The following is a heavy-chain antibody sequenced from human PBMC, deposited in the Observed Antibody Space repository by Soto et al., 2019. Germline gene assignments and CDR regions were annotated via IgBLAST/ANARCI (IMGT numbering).Heavy chain of an antibody. CDR2: IYYSGST. CDR3: ARYQRRNYYYYGMDV. V-gene: IGHV4-31*02. J-gene: IGHJ6*02. Sequence: SSETLSLTCTVSGGSISSGGYYWSWIRQHPGKGLEWIGYIYYSGSTYYNPSLKSRVTISVDTSKNQFSLKLSSVTAAGTAVYYCARYQRRNYYYYGMDVWGQGTTVTVSS. CDR1: GGSISSGGYY.